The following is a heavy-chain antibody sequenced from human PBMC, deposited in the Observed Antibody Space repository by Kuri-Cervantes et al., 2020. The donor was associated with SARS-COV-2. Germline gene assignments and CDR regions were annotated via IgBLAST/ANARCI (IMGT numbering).Heavy chain of an antibody. D-gene: IGHD3-22*01. Sequence: GGSLRLSCAASGVTFSSYGMHWVRQAPGKGLEWAAFIWYDGSNKYYADSVKGRFTISRDNFKDTVYLQTNSLRAEVTAVYYCARPSNCHHDSGAYVWGQGTTVTVSS. CDR2: IWYDGSNK. CDR3: ARPSNCHHDSGAYV. CDR1: GVTFSSYG. V-gene: IGHV3-33*01. J-gene: IGHJ6*02.